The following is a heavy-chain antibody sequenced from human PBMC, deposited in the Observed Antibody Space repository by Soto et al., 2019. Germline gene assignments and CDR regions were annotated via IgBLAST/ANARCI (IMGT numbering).Heavy chain of an antibody. J-gene: IGHJ4*02. CDR1: GGSIGTYF. V-gene: IGHV4-59*01. Sequence: SETLSLTCTVSGGSIGTYFWSWIRQPPGKGLEWIGYIYYSGSSNHNPSLKSRVTISVDTSKNRFSLKLSSVTAADTAVYYCARGEPDTNGRTFDYWGQGTLVTVYS. CDR3: ARGEPDTNGRTFDY. CDR2: IYYSGSS. D-gene: IGHD2-8*01.